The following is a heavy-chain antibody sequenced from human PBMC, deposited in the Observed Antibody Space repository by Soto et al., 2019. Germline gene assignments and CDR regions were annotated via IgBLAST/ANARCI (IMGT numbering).Heavy chain of an antibody. V-gene: IGHV3-66*01. Sequence: PGGSLRLSCAASGFTVSSNYMSWVRQAPGKGLEWVSVIYSGGRTYYADSVKGRITISRDNSKKTLYLKMNSLRAEDTSVYYCARGDLYGRLGAFDIWGQGTMVTVSS. CDR3: ARGDLYGRLGAFDI. CDR1: GFTVSSNY. D-gene: IGHD4-17*01. CDR2: IYSGGRT. J-gene: IGHJ3*02.